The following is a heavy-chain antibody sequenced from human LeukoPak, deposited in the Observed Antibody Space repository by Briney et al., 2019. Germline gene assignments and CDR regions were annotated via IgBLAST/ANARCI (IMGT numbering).Heavy chain of an antibody. CDR2: INPSGGST. V-gene: IGHV1-46*01. CDR3: ARDTKQWLVLRGHYFDY. D-gene: IGHD6-19*01. CDR1: GYTFTSYH. J-gene: IGHJ4*02. Sequence: ASVKVSCKASGYTFTSYHMHWVRQAPGQGLEWMGIINPSGGSTSYAQKFQGRVTMTRDTSTSTVYMELSSLRSEDTAVYYCARDTKQWLVLRGHYFDYWGQGTLVTVSS.